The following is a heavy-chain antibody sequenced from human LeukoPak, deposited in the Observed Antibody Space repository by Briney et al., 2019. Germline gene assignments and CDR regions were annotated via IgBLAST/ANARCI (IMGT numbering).Heavy chain of an antibody. CDR3: AREGARYDYVWGSYRPDAFDI. V-gene: IGHV4-4*07. J-gene: IGHJ3*02. Sequence: SETLSLTCTVSGGSISSYYWSWIRQPAGKGLEWIGRIYTSGSTYYNPSLKSRVTISIDTSKNQFSLKLSSVTAADTAVYYCAREGARYDYVWGSYRPDAFDIWGQGTMVTVSS. CDR1: GGSISSYY. D-gene: IGHD3-16*02. CDR2: IYTSGST.